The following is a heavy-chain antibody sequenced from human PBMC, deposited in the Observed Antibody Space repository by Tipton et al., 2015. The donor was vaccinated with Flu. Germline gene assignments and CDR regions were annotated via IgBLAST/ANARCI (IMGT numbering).Heavy chain of an antibody. CDR2: IYYNGFT. CDR3: ASTLGGYIDN. V-gene: IGHV4-59*01. J-gene: IGHJ4*02. CDR1: GVSITDFY. Sequence: TLSLTCTVSGVSITDFYCSWIRQSPGKGLEWIGYIYYNGFTSYNPSVESRLSISIDRSKNQFSLNLNSVSAADTAVYYCASTLGGYIDNWGQGTLVNVAS. D-gene: IGHD2-15*01.